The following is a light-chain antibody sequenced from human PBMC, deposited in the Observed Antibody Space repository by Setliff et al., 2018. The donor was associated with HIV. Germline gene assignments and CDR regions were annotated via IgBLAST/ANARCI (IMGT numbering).Light chain of an antibody. CDR2: SDN. V-gene: IGLV1-44*01. Sequence: SVLAQPPSASGTPGQRVTISCSGSNSNIGSRTVNWYRQLPGTAPKLLIYSDNRRPSGVPDRFSGSKSGTSASLAISGLQSEDEGDYYCQSYDTSLSGRGAVFGTGTKV. CDR1: NSNIGSRT. J-gene: IGLJ1*01. CDR3: QSYDTSLSGRGAV.